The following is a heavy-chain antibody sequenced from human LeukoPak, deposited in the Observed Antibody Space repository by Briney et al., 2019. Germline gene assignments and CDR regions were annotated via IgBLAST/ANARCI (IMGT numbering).Heavy chain of an antibody. V-gene: IGHV3-30-3*01. J-gene: IGHJ4*02. CDR2: ISYDGSNK. Sequence: GGSLRLSCAASGFTFSSYAMHWVRQAPGKGLEWVAVISYDGSNKYYADSVKGRFTISRDNSKNTLYLQMNSQRAEDTAAYYCARDGARSGYKRGEYYFDYWGQGTLVTVSS. CDR3: ARDGARSGYKRGEYYFDY. D-gene: IGHD3-10*01. CDR1: GFTFSSYA.